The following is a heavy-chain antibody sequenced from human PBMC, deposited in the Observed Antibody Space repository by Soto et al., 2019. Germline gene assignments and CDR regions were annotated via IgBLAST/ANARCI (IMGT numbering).Heavy chain of an antibody. V-gene: IGHV1-24*01. D-gene: IGHD3-10*01. CDR2: FDPEDGET. CDR3: ATPRITIVRGVIRSPPNYYYYYGMDV. J-gene: IGHJ6*02. CDR1: GYTLTELS. Sequence: QVQLVQSGAEVKKPGASVKVSCKVSGYTLTELSMHWVRQAPGKGLEWMGGFDPEDGETIYAQKFQGRVTMTEDTSTDTAYMELSSLRSEDTAVYYCATPRITIVRGVIRSPPNYYYYYGMDVWGQGTTVTVSS.